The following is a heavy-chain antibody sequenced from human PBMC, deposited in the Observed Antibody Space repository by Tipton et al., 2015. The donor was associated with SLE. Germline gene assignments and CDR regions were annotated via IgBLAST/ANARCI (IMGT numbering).Heavy chain of an antibody. CDR2: IYSGGST. J-gene: IGHJ5*02. Sequence: SLRLSCTVSGGSISSSSYYWGWIRQAPGKGLEWVSVIYSGGSTYYADSVKGRFTISRDNSKNTLYLQMNSLRAEDTAVYYCARGENWFDPWGQGTLVTVSS. CDR1: GGSISSSSYY. V-gene: IGHV3-53*05. CDR3: ARGENWFDP. D-gene: IGHD3-16*01.